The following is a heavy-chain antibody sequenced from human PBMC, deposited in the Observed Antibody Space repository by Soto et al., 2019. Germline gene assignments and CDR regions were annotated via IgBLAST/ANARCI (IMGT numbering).Heavy chain of an antibody. Sequence: ASVKVSCKASGGTFSSYAISWVRQAPGQGLEWMGRIIPILGIANYAQKFQGRVTITADKSTSTAYMELSSLRSEDTAVYYCARDSPTSYSGSYYYFDYWGQGTLVTVSS. D-gene: IGHD1-26*01. V-gene: IGHV1-69*04. CDR1: GGTFSSYA. CDR2: IIPILGIA. J-gene: IGHJ4*02. CDR3: ARDSPTSYSGSYYYFDY.